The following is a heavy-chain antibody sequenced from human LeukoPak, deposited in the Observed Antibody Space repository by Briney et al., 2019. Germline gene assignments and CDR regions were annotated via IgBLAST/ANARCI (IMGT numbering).Heavy chain of an antibody. Sequence: GGSLRLSCAASGFTFSDYYMGWIRQAPGKGLEWLSYISSGGSITDYADSVKGRFTISRDNAKNSLYLQMNSLRAEDTAVYYCARDINRAAAGTAAYWGQGTLVTVSS. J-gene: IGHJ4*02. CDR1: GFTFSDYY. D-gene: IGHD6-13*01. V-gene: IGHV3-11*01. CDR3: ARDINRAAAGTAAY. CDR2: ISSGGSIT.